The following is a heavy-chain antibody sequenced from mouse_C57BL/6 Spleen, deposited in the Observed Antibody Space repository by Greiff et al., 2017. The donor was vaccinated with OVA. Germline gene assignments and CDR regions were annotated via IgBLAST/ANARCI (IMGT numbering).Heavy chain of an antibody. CDR3: AREGWYGSSYEAWFAY. CDR1: GYTFTDYY. CDR2: INPNNGGT. Sequence: EVQLQQSGPELVKPGASVKISCKASGYTFTDYYMNWVKQSHGKSLEWIGDINPNNGGTSYNQKFKGKATLTVDKSSSTAYMERRSLTSEDSAVYYCAREGWYGSSYEAWFAYWGQGTLVTVSA. D-gene: IGHD1-1*01. V-gene: IGHV1-26*01. J-gene: IGHJ3*01.